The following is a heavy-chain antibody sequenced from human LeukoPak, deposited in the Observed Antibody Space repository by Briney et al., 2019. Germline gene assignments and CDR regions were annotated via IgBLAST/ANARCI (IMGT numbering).Heavy chain of an antibody. Sequence: GASVKVSCKASGYTFTGYGISWVRQAPGQGLKWMGGIIPIFGTANYAQKFQGRVTITADKSTSTAYMELSSLRSEDTAVYYCARSVTSMEVYYYYYYMDVWGKGTTVTVSS. V-gene: IGHV1-69*06. D-gene: IGHD2-2*01. CDR2: IIPIFGTA. J-gene: IGHJ6*03. CDR3: ARSVTSMEVYYYYYYMDV. CDR1: GYTFTGYG.